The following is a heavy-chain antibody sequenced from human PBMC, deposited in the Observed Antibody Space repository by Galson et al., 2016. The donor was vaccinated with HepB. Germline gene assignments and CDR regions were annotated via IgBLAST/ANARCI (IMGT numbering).Heavy chain of an antibody. J-gene: IGHJ4*02. CDR1: GYTFINYF. D-gene: IGHD2-2*01. V-gene: IGHV1-46*01. CDR2: INPGHSGT. Sequence: SVKVSCKASGYTFINYFIHWVRQAPGQGLEWVGIINPGHSGTTYAQKFQDRVTMTRDTSTTTAYMDLSSLGSEDTAVYYCARVGPGGGFCSSASCSYYFDYWGQGTLVTVSS. CDR3: ARVGPGGGFCSSASCSYYFDY.